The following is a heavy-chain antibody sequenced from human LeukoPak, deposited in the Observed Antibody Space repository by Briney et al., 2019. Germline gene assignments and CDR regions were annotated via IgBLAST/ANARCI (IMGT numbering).Heavy chain of an antibody. CDR1: GFTFSSYS. CDR3: ANSRGGGSRWYYFDY. V-gene: IGHV3-21*01. J-gene: IGHJ4*02. Sequence: GGSLRLSCAASGFTFSSYSMNWVRQAPGKGLEWVSSISSSSSYIYYADSVKGRFTISRDNAKNSLYLQMNSLRAEDTAVYYCANSRGGGSRWYYFDYWGQGTLVTVSS. CDR2: ISSSSSYI. D-gene: IGHD6-13*01.